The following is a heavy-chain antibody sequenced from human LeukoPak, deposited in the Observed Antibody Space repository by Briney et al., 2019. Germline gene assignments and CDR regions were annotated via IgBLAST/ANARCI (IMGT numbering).Heavy chain of an antibody. Sequence: PSETLSLTCTVSGYSISSGYYWGWIRQPPGKGLEWIGSIYHRGSTYYNPSLKSRVTISVDTSKNQFSLKLSSVTAADTAVYYCARKKITGTTAMGFDYWGQGTLVTVSS. CDR1: GYSISSGYY. CDR2: IYHRGST. J-gene: IGHJ4*02. D-gene: IGHD1-7*01. CDR3: ARKKITGTTAMGFDY. V-gene: IGHV4-38-2*02.